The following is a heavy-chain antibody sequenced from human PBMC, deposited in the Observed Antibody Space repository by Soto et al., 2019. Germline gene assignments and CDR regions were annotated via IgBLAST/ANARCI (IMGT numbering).Heavy chain of an antibody. CDR2: INPNSGGT. D-gene: IGHD6-6*01. CDR1: GYTFTGHY. J-gene: IGHJ4*02. Sequence: QVQLVQSGAEVKKPGASVKVYCKASGYTFTGHYVHWVRQAPGQGLEWMGWINPNSGGTNYAQRFQVRVTMTRDTSIISDYMERSRLTYDDTAVYYWARDSNKTASVCHYWGQGTLVTVSA. CDR3: ARDSNKTASVCHY. V-gene: IGHV1-2*02.